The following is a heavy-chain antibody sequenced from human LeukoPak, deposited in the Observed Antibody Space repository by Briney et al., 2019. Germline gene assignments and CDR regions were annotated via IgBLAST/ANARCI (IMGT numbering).Heavy chain of an antibody. CDR3: ARVWGYSSGWYPNSAFDI. CDR2: IYYSGST. Sequence: ASETLSLTCTVSGGSISSSSYYWGWIRQPPGKGLEWIGSIYYSGSTYYNPSLKSRVTISVDTSKNQFSLKLSSVTAADTAVYYCARVWGYSSGWYPNSAFDIWGQGTMVTVSS. J-gene: IGHJ3*02. CDR1: GGSISSSSYY. V-gene: IGHV4-39*07. D-gene: IGHD6-19*01.